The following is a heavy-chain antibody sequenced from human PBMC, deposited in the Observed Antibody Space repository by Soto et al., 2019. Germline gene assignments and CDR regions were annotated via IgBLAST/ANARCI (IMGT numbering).Heavy chain of an antibody. V-gene: IGHV3-7*03. CDR2: IKQDESEK. CDR1: EFTFSSYW. D-gene: IGHD1-26*01. J-gene: IGHJ4*02. CDR3: VRGEGATGSMDH. Sequence: EVQLVESGGALVQPGGSLRLSCAVSEFTFSSYWMTWVRQAPGKGLEWVANIKQDESEKYYVDSVKGRFTISRDSAKNSVYLQMNSLRAEDTAVYYCVRGEGATGSMDHWGQGTLVTVSA.